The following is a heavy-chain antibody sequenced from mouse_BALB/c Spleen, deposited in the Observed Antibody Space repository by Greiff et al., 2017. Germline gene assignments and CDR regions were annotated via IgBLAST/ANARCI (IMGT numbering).Heavy chain of an antibody. CDR3: ARGNWDVGRFAY. J-gene: IGHJ3*01. CDR2: IYSGDGDT. CDR1: GYAFSSYW. Sequence: QVHVKQSGAELVRPGSSVKISCKASGYAFSSYWMNWVKQRPGQGLEWIGQIYSGDGDTNYNGKFKGKATLTADKSSSTAYMQLSSLTSEDSAVYFCARGNWDVGRFAYWGQGTLVTVSA. V-gene: IGHV1-80*01. D-gene: IGHD4-1*01.